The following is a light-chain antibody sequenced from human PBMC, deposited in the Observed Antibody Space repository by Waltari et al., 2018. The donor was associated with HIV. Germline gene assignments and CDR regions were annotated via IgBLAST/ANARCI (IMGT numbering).Light chain of an antibody. J-gene: IGKJ2*01. Sequence: DIVMTQSSASLAVSLGERATINCKSSKPVFYTSNNKNYLAWYQQKPGQPPKLLIYWASMRDSGVPDRFSGSGSGTDFTLTISRLQTEDVAVYYCQQYYSSPPYTFGQGTKLEIK. CDR2: WAS. CDR1: KPVFYTSNNKNY. CDR3: QQYYSSPPYT. V-gene: IGKV4-1*01.